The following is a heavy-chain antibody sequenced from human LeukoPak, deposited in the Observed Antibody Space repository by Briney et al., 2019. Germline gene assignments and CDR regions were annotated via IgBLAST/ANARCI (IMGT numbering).Heavy chain of an antibody. J-gene: IGHJ4*02. CDR3: ARDTYTNGWYDLDY. CDR2: VSADGRTA. D-gene: IGHD6-19*01. Sequence: PGRSLRLSCAASGFSFGIHAMHWVRQPPGRGLECLAVVSADGRTAYYADSVKDRFTISKDNSKNTLFLQMNSLRPDDTAVYYCARDTYTNGWYDLDYWGQGTLVTVSS. CDR1: GFSFGIHA. V-gene: IGHV3-30-3*01.